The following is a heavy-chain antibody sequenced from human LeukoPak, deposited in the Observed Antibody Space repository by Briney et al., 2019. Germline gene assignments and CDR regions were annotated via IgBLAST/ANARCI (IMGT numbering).Heavy chain of an antibody. CDR2: INHSGST. Sequence: KSSETLSLTCAVYGGSFSGYYWSWIRQPPGKGLEWIREINHSGSTNYNPSLKSRVTISVDTSKNQFSLKLSSVTAADTAVYYCARERLGSSWYKWFDPWGQGTLVTVSS. V-gene: IGHV4-34*01. CDR3: ARERLGSSWYKWFDP. CDR1: GGSFSGYY. D-gene: IGHD6-13*01. J-gene: IGHJ5*02.